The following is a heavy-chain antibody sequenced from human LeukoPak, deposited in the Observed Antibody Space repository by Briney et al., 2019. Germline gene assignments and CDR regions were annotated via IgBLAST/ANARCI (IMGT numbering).Heavy chain of an antibody. J-gene: IGHJ6*03. V-gene: IGHV3-48*01. Sequence: GGSLRLSCAASGFIFRSYSKNWVRQAPGKGLEWVAFITSSSDTISYADSVKGRFTISRDNAKNSLYLQMDGLRAEDTAVYYCARYDYGDYEDYFYYMDVWGKGAAVSVSS. CDR2: ITSSSDTI. CDR1: GFIFRSYS. D-gene: IGHD4-17*01. CDR3: ARYDYGDYEDYFYYMDV.